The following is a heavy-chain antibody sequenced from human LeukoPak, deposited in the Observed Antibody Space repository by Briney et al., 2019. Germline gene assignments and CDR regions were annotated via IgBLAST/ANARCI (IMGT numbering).Heavy chain of an antibody. CDR1: GYTFTSYG. CDR2: VNTYNGDT. D-gene: IGHD3-10*01. J-gene: IGHJ4*02. V-gene: IGHV1-18*01. Sequence: ASVTVSCKSSGYTFTSYGINWVRQAPGQGLEWMGRVNTYNGDTNYAQKFQGRVSMTTDTFTGTAYMELRSLISDDTAVYYCARVTRVNYYGLGSYNFWGQGTLVTVSS. CDR3: ARVTRVNYYGLGSYNF.